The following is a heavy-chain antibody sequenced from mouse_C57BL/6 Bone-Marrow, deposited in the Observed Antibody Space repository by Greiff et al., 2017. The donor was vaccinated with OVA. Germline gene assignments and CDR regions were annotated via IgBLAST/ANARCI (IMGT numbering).Heavy chain of an antibody. D-gene: IGHD2-1*01. CDR2: ISGGGGNT. CDR3: ARRDGKGEYYAMDY. J-gene: IGHJ4*01. Sequence: EVQVVESGGGLVKPGGSLKLSCAASGFTFSSYTMSWVRQTPEKRLEWVATISGGGGNTYYPDSVKGRFTISRANAKNTLYLQMSSLRSEDTALYYCARRDGKGEYYAMDYWGQGTSVTVSS. V-gene: IGHV5-9*01. CDR1: GFTFSSYT.